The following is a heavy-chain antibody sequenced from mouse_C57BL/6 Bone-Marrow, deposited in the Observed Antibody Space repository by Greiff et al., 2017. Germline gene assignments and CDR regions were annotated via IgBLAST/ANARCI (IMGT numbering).Heavy chain of an antibody. CDR3: SRHYGSSDWYFDV. D-gene: IGHD1-1*01. CDR2: INPSSGYT. CDR1: GYTFTSYT. Sequence: VKLMESGAELARPGASVKMSCKASGYTFTSYTMHWVNQRPGQGLEWIGYINPSSGYTKYTQKFKDKATLTADKSSSTAYMQLSSLTSEDSAVYYCSRHYGSSDWYFDVWGTGTTVTVSS. V-gene: IGHV1-4*01. J-gene: IGHJ1*03.